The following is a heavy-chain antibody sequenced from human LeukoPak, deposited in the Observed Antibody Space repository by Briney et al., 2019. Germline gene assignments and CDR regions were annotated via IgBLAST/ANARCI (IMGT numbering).Heavy chain of an antibody. V-gene: IGHV1-8*01. CDR2: MNPNSGNT. CDR1: GYTFTGYD. Sequence: ASVKVSCKASGYTFTGYDINWVRQATGQGLEWMGWMNPNSGNTGYAQKFQGRVTMTGNTSISTAYMELSSLRSEDTAVYYCARGQLRYFDWLPRRPGWFDPWGQGTLVTVSS. D-gene: IGHD3-9*01. J-gene: IGHJ5*02. CDR3: ARGQLRYFDWLPRRPGWFDP.